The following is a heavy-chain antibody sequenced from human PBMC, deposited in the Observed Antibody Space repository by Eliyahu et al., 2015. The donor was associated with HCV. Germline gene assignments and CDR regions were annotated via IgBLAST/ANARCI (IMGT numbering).Heavy chain of an antibody. Sequence: QVQLQESGPGLVKPSETLSLTCAVSGGXISXYXWSWIRQSPRKGLEWIRYTHYSGSSNYNPSLKSRVTMSVDTSKNQFSLKLSSVTAADTAVYYCASGGGGIAVTGTGGWFDPWGQGTLVTVSS. CDR3: ASGGGGIAVTGTGGWFDP. J-gene: IGHJ5*02. V-gene: IGHV4-59*12. CDR2: THYSGSS. CDR1: GGXISXYX. D-gene: IGHD6-19*01.